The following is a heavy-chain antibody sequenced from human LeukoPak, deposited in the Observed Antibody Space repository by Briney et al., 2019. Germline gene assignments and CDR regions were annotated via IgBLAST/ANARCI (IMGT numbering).Heavy chain of an antibody. CDR3: ARGRSKGDFSYYYYYMDV. CDR1: GGSFSGYY. V-gene: IGHV4-34*01. Sequence: PSETLSLTCAVYGGSFSGYYWSWIRQPPGKGLEWIGEINHSGSTNYNPSLKSRVTISVDTSKNQFSLKLSSVTAADTAVYYCARGRSKGDFSYYYYYMDVWGKGTTVTVSS. CDR2: INHSGST. J-gene: IGHJ6*03. D-gene: IGHD3-3*01.